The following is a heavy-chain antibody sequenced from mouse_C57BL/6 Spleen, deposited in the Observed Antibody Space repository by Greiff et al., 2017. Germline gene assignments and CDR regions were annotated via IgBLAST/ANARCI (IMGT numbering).Heavy chain of an antibody. Sequence: QVQLQQPGAELVRPGSSVKLSCKASGYPFTSYWMDWVKQRPGQGLEWIGNIYPSDSETHYNQKFKDKATLTVDKSSSTAYMQLSSLTSEDSAVYYCARGGGNYGSSYWYFDVWGTGTTVTVSS. CDR2: IYPSDSET. J-gene: IGHJ1*03. CDR1: GYPFTSYW. V-gene: IGHV1-61*01. CDR3: ARGGGNYGSSYWYFDV. D-gene: IGHD1-1*01.